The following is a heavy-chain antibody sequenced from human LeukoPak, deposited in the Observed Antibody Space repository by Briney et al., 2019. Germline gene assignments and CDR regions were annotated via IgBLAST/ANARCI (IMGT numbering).Heavy chain of an antibody. D-gene: IGHD3-3*01. CDR3: AKDLQTNYDFWSGYRGGGGYYFDY. V-gene: IGHV3-23*01. Sequence: GGSLRLSCAASGFTFSSYAMSWVRQAPGKGLEWVSAISGSGGSTYYADSVKGRFTISRDNSKNTLYLQMNSLRAEGTAVYHCAKDLQTNYDFWSGYRGGGGYYFDYWGQGTLVTVSS. J-gene: IGHJ4*02. CDR1: GFTFSSYA. CDR2: ISGSGGST.